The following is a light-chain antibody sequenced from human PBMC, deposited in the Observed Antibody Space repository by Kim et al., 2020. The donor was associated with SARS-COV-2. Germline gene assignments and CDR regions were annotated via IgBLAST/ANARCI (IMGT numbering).Light chain of an antibody. V-gene: IGLV6-57*04. CDR3: QSFDRSNQV. CDR1: SGSIATNY. Sequence: NFMLTQPHSVSESPGKTVTISCTRSSGSIATNYVQWYQLRPGSAPTTVIYEDNQRPSGVPDRFSGSIDRSSNSASLTISGLKTEDEADYFCQSFDRSNQVFGGGTKLTVL. J-gene: IGLJ3*02. CDR2: EDN.